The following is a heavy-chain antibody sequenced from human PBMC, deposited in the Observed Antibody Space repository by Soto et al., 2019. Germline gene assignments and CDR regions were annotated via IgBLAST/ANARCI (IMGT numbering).Heavy chain of an antibody. CDR1: GFTFSSYA. Sequence: GGSLRLSCSASGFTFSSYAMHWARQAPGKGLEYVSAISSNGGSTYYADSVKGRFTISRDNSKNTLYLQMSSLRAEDTAVYYCVRLILPSQQLVLLAGDYWGQGTLVTVSS. V-gene: IGHV3-64D*08. J-gene: IGHJ4*02. CDR3: VRLILPSQQLVLLAGDY. D-gene: IGHD6-13*01. CDR2: ISSNGGST.